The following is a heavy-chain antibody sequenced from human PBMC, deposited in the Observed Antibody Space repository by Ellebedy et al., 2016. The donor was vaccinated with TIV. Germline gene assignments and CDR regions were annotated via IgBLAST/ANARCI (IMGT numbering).Heavy chain of an antibody. Sequence: PGGSLRLSCAASGFTFSGYWMHWVRQAPGKGLEWVSRINSDGTTINYAASVKGRFTISRDNAKNTLYLAMNSLTVDDTAVYYCARQFDQPARWGQGTLVTVSS. V-gene: IGHV3-74*01. D-gene: IGHD2-2*01. J-gene: IGHJ4*02. CDR2: INSDGTTI. CDR3: ARQFDQPAR. CDR1: GFTFSGYW.